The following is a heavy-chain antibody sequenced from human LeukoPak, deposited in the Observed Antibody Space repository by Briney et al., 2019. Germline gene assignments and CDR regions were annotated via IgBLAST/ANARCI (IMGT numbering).Heavy chain of an antibody. D-gene: IGHD3-16*01. CDR3: ARGWGYFDY. Sequence: PSETLSLTCTVSGGCISSDYWSWIRQPPGKGLEWIGYIYYSGRTDYNPSLQSRVTISVDTSKNQFSLKLSSVTAADTAVYYCARGWGYFDYWGQGTLVTVSS. CDR2: IYYSGRT. CDR1: GGCISSDY. J-gene: IGHJ4*02. V-gene: IGHV4-59*08.